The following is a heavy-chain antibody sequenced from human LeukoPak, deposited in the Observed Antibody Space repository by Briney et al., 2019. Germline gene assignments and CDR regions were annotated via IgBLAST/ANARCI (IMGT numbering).Heavy chain of an antibody. CDR1: GGSISSSSYY. Sequence: PSETLSLTCTVSGGSISSSSYYWGWIRQPPGKGLEWIGSIYYSGSTYYNPSLKSRVTISVDTSKNQFSLKLSSVTAADTAVYYCARQNGNSSGYYYVVIRGIGYYFDYWGQGTLVTVSS. D-gene: IGHD3-22*01. CDR3: ARQNGNSSGYYYVVIRGIGYYFDY. J-gene: IGHJ4*02. V-gene: IGHV4-39*01. CDR2: IYYSGST.